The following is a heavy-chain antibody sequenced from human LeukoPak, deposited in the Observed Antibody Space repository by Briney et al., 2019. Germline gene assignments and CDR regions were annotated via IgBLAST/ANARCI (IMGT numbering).Heavy chain of an antibody. J-gene: IGHJ5*02. CDR3: ARGPPASYYDILTGYGAGFDP. D-gene: IGHD3-9*01. CDR2: IYYSGST. Sequence: SETLSLTCTVSGGSISSYYWSWIRQPPGKGLEWIGYIYYSGSTNYNPSLKSRVNISVDTSKNQFSLKLSSVTAADTAVYYCARGPPASYYDILTGYGAGFDPWGQGTLVTVSS. CDR1: GGSISSYY. V-gene: IGHV4-59*01.